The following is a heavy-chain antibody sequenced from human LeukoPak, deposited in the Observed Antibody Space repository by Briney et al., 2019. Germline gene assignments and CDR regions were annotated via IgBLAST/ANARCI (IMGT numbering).Heavy chain of an antibody. CDR1: GYTFTCYY. CDR3: ARRGRRYPMDWFDP. D-gene: IGHD4-17*01. J-gene: IGHJ5*02. V-gene: IGHV1-2*02. CDR2: INPNSGGT. Sequence: SVEVSCKASGYTFTCYYMHWVRQAPGQGLEWMGWINPNSGGTNYAQKFQGRVTMTRDTSISTAYMELSRLRSDDTAVYYCARRGRRYPMDWFDPWGQGTLVTVSS.